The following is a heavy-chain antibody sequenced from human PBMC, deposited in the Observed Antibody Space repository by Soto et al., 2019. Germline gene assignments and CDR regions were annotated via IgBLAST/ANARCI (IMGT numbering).Heavy chain of an antibody. CDR2: IIPILGIA. Sequence: QVQLVQSGAEVKKPGSSVKVSCKASGGTFSSYTISWVRQAPGQGLEWMGRIIPILGIANYAQKFQGRVTIIAXXSTSTAYMELSSLRSEDTAVYYCAKLGYSGYDWSYWGQGTLVTVSS. V-gene: IGHV1-69*02. J-gene: IGHJ4*02. CDR3: AKLGYSGYDWSY. CDR1: GGTFSSYT. D-gene: IGHD5-12*01.